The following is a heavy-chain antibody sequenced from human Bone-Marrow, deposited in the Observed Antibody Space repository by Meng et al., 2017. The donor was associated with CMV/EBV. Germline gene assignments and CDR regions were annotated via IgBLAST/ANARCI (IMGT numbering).Heavy chain of an antibody. J-gene: IGHJ4*02. Sequence: GESLKISCAASGFTFSGYSMNWVRQAPGKGLEWVSSITSSSTYMSYADSVKGRYTISRDNAKNSLYLQMNRLRADDTALYYCAKETYYDSTFDYWGQGTLVTVSS. CDR3: AKETYYDSTFDY. CDR2: ITSSSTYM. CDR1: GFTFSGYS. D-gene: IGHD3-22*01. V-gene: IGHV3-21*01.